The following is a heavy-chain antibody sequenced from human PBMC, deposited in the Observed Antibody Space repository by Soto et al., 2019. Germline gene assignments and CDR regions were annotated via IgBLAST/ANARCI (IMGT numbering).Heavy chain of an antibody. J-gene: IGHJ2*01. Sequence: HLGGSLRLSCAASGFTFSSYAMHWVRQAPGKGLEWVAVISYDGSNKYYADSVKGRFTISRDNSKNTLCLQMNSLRAEDTAVYYCARDPLWGTAMVLWYFDLWGRGTLVTVSS. D-gene: IGHD5-18*01. CDR3: ARDPLWGTAMVLWYFDL. CDR2: ISYDGSNK. V-gene: IGHV3-30-3*01. CDR1: GFTFSSYA.